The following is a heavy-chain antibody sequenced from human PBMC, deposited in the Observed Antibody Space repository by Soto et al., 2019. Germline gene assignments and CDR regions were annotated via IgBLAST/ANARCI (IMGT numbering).Heavy chain of an antibody. CDR2: ISGSGGST. D-gene: IGHD3-22*01. CDR1: GFTFSSYA. V-gene: IGHV3-23*01. CDR3: AKDPPRYHYDSSGYYYH. J-gene: IGHJ5*02. Sequence: PGGSLRLSCAASGFTFSSYAMSWVRQAPGKGLEWVSAISGSGGSTYYADSVKGRFTISRDNSKNTLYLQMNSLRAEDTAVYYCAKDPPRYHYDSSGYYYHWGQGTLVTVSS.